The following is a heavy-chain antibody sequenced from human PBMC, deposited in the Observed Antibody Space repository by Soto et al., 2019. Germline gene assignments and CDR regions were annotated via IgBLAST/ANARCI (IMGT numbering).Heavy chain of an antibody. CDR2: IYWNDDK. D-gene: IGHD6-13*01. Sequence: SGPTLVNPTQTLTLTCTFSGFSLTTSGVGVGWIRQPPGKALEWLALIYWNDDKRYSPSLKSRLTITKDTSKNQVVLTMTNMDPVDTATYYCAHTSSWGYYFDYWGQGTLVTVSS. CDR3: AHTSSWGYYFDY. J-gene: IGHJ4*02. CDR1: GFSLTTSGVG. V-gene: IGHV2-5*01.